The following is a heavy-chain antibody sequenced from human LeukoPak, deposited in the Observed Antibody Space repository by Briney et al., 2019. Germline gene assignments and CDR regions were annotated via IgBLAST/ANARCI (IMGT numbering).Heavy chain of an antibody. D-gene: IGHD3-16*02. CDR2: IYYSGST. Sequence: SETLSLTCTVSGGSISSYYWSWIRQPPGKGLEWIGYIYYSGSTNYNPSLKSRVTISVDTSKNQFSLKLSSVTAADTAVYYCARAGRVWGSYRPIDYWGQGTLVTVSS. V-gene: IGHV4-59*12. CDR1: GGSISSYY. J-gene: IGHJ4*02. CDR3: ARAGRVWGSYRPIDY.